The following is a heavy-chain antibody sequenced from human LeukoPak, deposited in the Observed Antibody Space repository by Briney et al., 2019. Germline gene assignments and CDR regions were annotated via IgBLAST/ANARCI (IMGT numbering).Heavy chain of an antibody. J-gene: IGHJ4*02. CDR1: GYTFTGYY. D-gene: IGHD3-22*01. CDR2: INPNSGGT. V-gene: IGHV1-2*02. CDR3: ARVGRRYYDSSGYCYLPVFDY. Sequence: ASVKVSCKASGYTFTGYYMHWVRQAPGQGLEWMGWINPNSGGTNYAQKFQGRVTMTRDTSISTAYMELSRLRSDDTAVYYCARVGRRYYDSSGYCYLPVFDYWGQGTLVTVSS.